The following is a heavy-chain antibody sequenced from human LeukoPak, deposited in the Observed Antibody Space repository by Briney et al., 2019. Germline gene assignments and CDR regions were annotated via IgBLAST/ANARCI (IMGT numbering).Heavy chain of an antibody. D-gene: IGHD5-12*01. J-gene: IGHJ4*02. V-gene: IGHV3-7*05. CDR2: IEGDGSTK. CDR3: ARDSAYNAFDY. CDR1: GFTFSSSW. Sequence: GGSLRLSCAASGFTFSSSWMTWVPQAPGKGLEWVANIEGDGSTKNYADSVKGRFTISRDNSKNSLYLQMNSLRVGDTAVYYCARDSAYNAFDYWGQGALVTVSS.